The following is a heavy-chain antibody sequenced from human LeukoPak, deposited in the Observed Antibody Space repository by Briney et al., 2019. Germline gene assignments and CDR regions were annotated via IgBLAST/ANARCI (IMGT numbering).Heavy chain of an antibody. CDR1: GFTFSSYA. Sequence: PGGSLRLSCAASGFTFSSYAMSWVRQAPGKGLEWVSAISGSGGSTYYADSVKGRFTISRDNSKNTLYLQMNSLRAEDTAVYYCARALYGDYGWYFDLWGRGTLVTVSS. V-gene: IGHV3-23*01. CDR3: ARALYGDYGWYFDL. J-gene: IGHJ2*01. D-gene: IGHD4-17*01. CDR2: ISGSGGST.